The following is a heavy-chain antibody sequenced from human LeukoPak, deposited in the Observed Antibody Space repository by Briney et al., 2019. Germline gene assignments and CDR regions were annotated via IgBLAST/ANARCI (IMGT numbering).Heavy chain of an antibody. J-gene: IGHJ4*02. D-gene: IGHD3-22*01. V-gene: IGHV4-4*07. CDR3: ASGTYYSSGYYSVRY. Sequence: SETLSLTCTVSGGSISSYYWSWIRQPAGKGLEWIGHIYSSGSTNYNPSLKSRVAMSVDMSKNQFSLKLSSVTAADTAVYYCASGTYYSSGYYSVRYWGQGTLVTVSS. CDR1: GGSISSYY. CDR2: IYSSGST.